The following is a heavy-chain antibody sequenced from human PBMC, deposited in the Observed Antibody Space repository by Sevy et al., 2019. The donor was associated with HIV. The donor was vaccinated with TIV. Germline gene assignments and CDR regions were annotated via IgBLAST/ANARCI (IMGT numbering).Heavy chain of an antibody. CDR1: GGSMRNFY. CDR2: IYYSGST. Sequence: SETLSLTCSVSGGSMRNFYWSWIRQPPGKGLEWIGNIYYSGSTNYNPSLKSRVTMSVDTSKNQFSLKLSSVTAADTAGYYCARSGFLGWAGSTRGPRNWFDPWGQGTLVTVSS. J-gene: IGHJ5*02. CDR3: ARSGFLGWAGSTRGPRNWFDP. D-gene: IGHD3-3*01. V-gene: IGHV4-59*13.